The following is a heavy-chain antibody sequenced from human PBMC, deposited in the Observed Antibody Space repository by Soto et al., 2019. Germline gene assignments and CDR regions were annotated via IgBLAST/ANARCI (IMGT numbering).Heavy chain of an antibody. V-gene: IGHV4-34*01. D-gene: IGHD3-22*01. CDR2: INHSGGT. J-gene: IGHJ4*02. Sequence: NPSETLSLTCAVYGGSFSAYYWSWIRQPPGKGLEWTGKINHSGGTSYNPSLKSRVTISVDTSKSQFSLKLTSVTAADRAVYYCARGSVDTVDSSGFYEDWGQGTPVTVSS. CDR1: GGSFSAYY. CDR3: ARGSVDTVDSSGFYED.